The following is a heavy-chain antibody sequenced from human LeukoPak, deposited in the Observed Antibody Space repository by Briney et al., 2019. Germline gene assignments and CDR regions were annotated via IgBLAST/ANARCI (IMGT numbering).Heavy chain of an antibody. CDR2: ISGSGGIT. D-gene: IGHD3-22*01. Sequence: GGSLRLSCAASGFTFSSCAMNWVRHAPGKRLEWVSGISGSGGITHYADSVRGWFTISRDNYKNTLYLQMNSLRAEDTAVYYCAKDSTDFDSSGQTYFDYWGQGTLVTVSS. CDR1: GFTFSSCA. J-gene: IGHJ4*02. V-gene: IGHV3-23*01. CDR3: AKDSTDFDSSGQTYFDY.